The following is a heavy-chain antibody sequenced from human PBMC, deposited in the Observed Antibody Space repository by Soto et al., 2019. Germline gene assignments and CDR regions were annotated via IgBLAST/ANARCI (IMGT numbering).Heavy chain of an antibody. CDR1: GYTFSNHD. CDR2: MSPNSGRT. D-gene: IGHD2-2*02. Sequence: GVSVKVSCKASGYTFSNHDINWVRQATGQGLEWMGWMSPNSGRTGYAQKFQGRVTMTRNTSSSTAYMELSSLRSDDTAVYYCARGKRYTNDYWGQGTLVTVSS. J-gene: IGHJ4*02. CDR3: ARGKRYTNDY. V-gene: IGHV1-8*01.